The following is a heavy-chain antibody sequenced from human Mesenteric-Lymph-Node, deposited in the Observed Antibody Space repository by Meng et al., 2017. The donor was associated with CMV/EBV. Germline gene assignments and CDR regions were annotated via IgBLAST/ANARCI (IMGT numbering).Heavy chain of an antibody. CDR2: ISSSSTYI. CDR1: QFTFTAYK. J-gene: IGHJ6*02. V-gene: IGHV3-21*01. Sequence: GGSLRLSCAASQFTFTAYKMTWVRQAPGKGLEWVSSISSSSTYIQYADSVTGRFTISRDNAKNSVHLQMDSLRGDDTAVYYCARDFAPYGLDVWGQGTTVTVSS. CDR3: ARDFAPYGLDV.